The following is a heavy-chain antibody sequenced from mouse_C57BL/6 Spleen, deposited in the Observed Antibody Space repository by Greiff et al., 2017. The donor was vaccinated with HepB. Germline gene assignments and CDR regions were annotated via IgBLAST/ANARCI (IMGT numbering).Heavy chain of an antibody. D-gene: IGHD1-1*01. CDR1: GYTFTSYW. CDR2: IDPSDSYT. V-gene: IGHV1-69*01. CDR3: ARRGGTTDWYFDV. J-gene: IGHJ1*03. Sequence: QVQLKQPGAELVMPGASVKLSCKASGYTFTSYWMHWVKQRPGQGLEWIGEIDPSDSYTNYNQKFKGKSTLTVDKSSSTAYMQLSSLTSEDSAVYYCARRGGTTDWYFDVWGTGTTVTVSS.